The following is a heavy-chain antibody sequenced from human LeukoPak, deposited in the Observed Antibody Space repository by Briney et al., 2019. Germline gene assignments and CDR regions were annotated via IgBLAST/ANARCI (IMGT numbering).Heavy chain of an antibody. CDR1: GYTFNNYA. D-gene: IGHD3-16*01. J-gene: IGHJ4*02. CDR2: INTKTGTP. V-gene: IGHV7-4-1*02. Sequence: RWASVKVSCKASGYTFNNYAMHWVRQAPGQGLEWMGWINTKTGTPTCAPGFTGRFVFLLDTSVSTAYLQISSLKADDAAVYYCARGGEGLVAPSYWGQGTLVTVSS. CDR3: ARGGEGLVAPSY.